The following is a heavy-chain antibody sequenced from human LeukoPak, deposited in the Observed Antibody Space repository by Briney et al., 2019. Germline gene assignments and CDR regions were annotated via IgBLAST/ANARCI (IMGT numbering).Heavy chain of an antibody. CDR1: GFTFSSYA. V-gene: IGHV3-49*04. D-gene: IGHD3-16*02. CDR2: IRSKAYGGTT. J-gene: IGHJ4*02. CDR3: TRWALGIDY. Sequence: GGSLRLSCAASGFTFSSYAMSWVRQAPGKGLEWVGFIRSKAYGGTTEYAASVKGRFTISRDDSKSIAYLQMNSLKTEDTAVYYCTRWALGIDYWGQGTLVTVSS.